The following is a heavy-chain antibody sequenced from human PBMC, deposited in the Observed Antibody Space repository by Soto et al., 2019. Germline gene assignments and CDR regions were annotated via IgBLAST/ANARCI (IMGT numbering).Heavy chain of an antibody. J-gene: IGHJ5*02. CDR1: GGSISSGGYY. D-gene: IGHD6-25*01. CDR3: ARKERNWFDP. V-gene: IGHV4-31*03. CDR2: IYYSGST. Sequence: SETLSLTCTVSGGSISSGGYYWSWTRQHPGKGLEWIGYIYYSGSTYYNPSLKSRVTISVDTSKNQFSLKLSSVTAADTAVYYCARKERNWFDPWGQGTLVTVSS.